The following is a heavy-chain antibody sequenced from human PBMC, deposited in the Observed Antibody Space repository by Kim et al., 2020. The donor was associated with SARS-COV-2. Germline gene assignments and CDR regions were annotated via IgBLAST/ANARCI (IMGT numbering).Heavy chain of an antibody. CDR2: VSGTGGST. CDR1: GFTFRNYKYA. CDR3: AKDWGSSSRESYYYSG. D-gene: IGHD6-6*01. V-gene: IGHV3-23*01. J-gene: IGHJ6*01. Sequence: GGSLRLSCAASGFTFRNYKYAMNWVRPAPGKGLEWVSAVSGTGGSTYYADYVKVRITISRAIYMNTLYLQMKYLRAEDTAEYYCAKDWGSSSRESYYYSG.